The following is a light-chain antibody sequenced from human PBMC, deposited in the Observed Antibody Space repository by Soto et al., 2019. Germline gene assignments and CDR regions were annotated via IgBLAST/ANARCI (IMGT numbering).Light chain of an antibody. CDR1: QSLLTSNGYNS. V-gene: IGKV2-28*01. CDR2: LAS. J-gene: IGKJ1*01. Sequence: EIVMTQSPHSLPVTPGEPASISCRSSQSLLTSNGYNSLDWYLQRPGQSPQLLISLASYRAPGVPDMFTGSGSGTEYTLKISRVEAEDLGVYYCMQGLQTPWTFGQGTRVEIK. CDR3: MQGLQTPWT.